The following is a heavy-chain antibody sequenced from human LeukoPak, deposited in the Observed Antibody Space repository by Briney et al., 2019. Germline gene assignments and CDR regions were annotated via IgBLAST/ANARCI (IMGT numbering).Heavy chain of an antibody. CDR1: GGSFSGYY. Sequence: SETLSLTCAVYGGSFSGYYWSWIRQPPGKGLEWIGEINHSGSTNYNPSLKSRVTISVDTSKNQSSLKLSSVTASDTAVYYCARGHDFWSDTPWVYYYYYYMDVWGKGTTVTVSS. D-gene: IGHD3-3*01. CDR2: INHSGST. J-gene: IGHJ6*03. V-gene: IGHV4-34*01. CDR3: ARGHDFWSDTPWVYYYYYYMDV.